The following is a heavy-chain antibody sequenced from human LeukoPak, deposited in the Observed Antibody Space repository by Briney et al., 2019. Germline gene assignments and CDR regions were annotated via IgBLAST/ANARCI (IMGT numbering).Heavy chain of an antibody. CDR2: INHSGST. Sequence: SETLSLTCAVYGGSFSGYYWSWIRQPPGKGLEWIGEINHSGSTNYNPSLKSRVTISVDTSKNQFSLKLSSVTAADTAVYYCARADIVVVPAALTYYGMDVWGQGTTVTVSS. V-gene: IGHV4-34*01. CDR3: ARADIVVVPAALTYYGMDV. CDR1: GGSFSGYY. D-gene: IGHD2-2*01. J-gene: IGHJ6*02.